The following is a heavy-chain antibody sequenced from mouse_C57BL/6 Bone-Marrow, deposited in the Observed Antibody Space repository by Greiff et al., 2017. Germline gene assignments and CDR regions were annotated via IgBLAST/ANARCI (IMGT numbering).Heavy chain of an antibody. Sequence: VKLMESGPGLVAPSQSLSITCTVSGFSLTSYGVHWVRQPPGKGLEWLVVIWSDGSTTYNSALKSRLSISKDNSKSQVFLKMNSLQTDDTAMYYCARHLDYDEAMDDWGQGTSVTVSS. D-gene: IGHD2-4*01. CDR3: ARHLDYDEAMDD. V-gene: IGHV2-6-1*01. CDR2: IWSDGST. CDR1: GFSLTSYG. J-gene: IGHJ4*01.